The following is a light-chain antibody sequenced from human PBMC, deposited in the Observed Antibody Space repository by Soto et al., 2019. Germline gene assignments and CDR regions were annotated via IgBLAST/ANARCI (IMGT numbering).Light chain of an antibody. CDR1: ISDVGGYYY. J-gene: IGLJ1*01. CDR3: SSYSSTSTLV. CDR2: EVS. Sequence: QSALTQPASVSGSPGQSITISCTGTISDVGGYYYVSWSQQHPGKAPKLIIYEVSNRPSGVSNCFSGSKYDNTASLTISGLQAEDEADYYCSSYSSTSTLVFGTGTKVTVL. V-gene: IGLV2-14*01.